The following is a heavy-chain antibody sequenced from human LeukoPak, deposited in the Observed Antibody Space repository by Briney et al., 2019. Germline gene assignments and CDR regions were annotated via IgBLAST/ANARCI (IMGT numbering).Heavy chain of an antibody. J-gene: IGHJ6*03. D-gene: IGHD6-19*01. V-gene: IGHV3-30*02. Sequence: GGSLRLSCAASGFTFSSYGMHWVRQAPGKGLEWVAFTRYDGSNKYYADSVKGRFTISRDNSKNTLYLQMNSLRAEDTAVYYCAKDAIAVAAYYYMDVWGKGTTVTVSS. CDR2: TRYDGSNK. CDR3: AKDAIAVAAYYYMDV. CDR1: GFTFSSYG.